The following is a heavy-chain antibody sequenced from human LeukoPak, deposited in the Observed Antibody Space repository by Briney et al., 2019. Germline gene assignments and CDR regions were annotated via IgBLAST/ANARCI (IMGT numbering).Heavy chain of an antibody. J-gene: IGHJ4*02. V-gene: IGHV4-61*02. Sequence: SETLSLTCTVSGGPRSSGSYYWRWIRQPAGKGLEWIGRIYASGSTNYNPSLRNRVTISADTSKNQFSLKLRSVTAADTAVYYCVSSQAGDFDYWGQGTLVTVSS. CDR1: GGPRSSGSYY. CDR2: IYASGST. D-gene: IGHD6-13*01. CDR3: VSSQAGDFDY.